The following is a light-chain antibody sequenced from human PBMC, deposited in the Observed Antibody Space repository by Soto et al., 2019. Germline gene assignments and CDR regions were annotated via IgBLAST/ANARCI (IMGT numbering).Light chain of an antibody. CDR3: QQYYNIPPT. CDR2: WAS. J-gene: IGKJ1*01. V-gene: IGKV4-1*01. CDR1: QSVFFNSNNKNY. Sequence: DIVMTQSPDSLAVSLGERATINCKSIQSVFFNSNNKNYLAWYQQKPGQPPKLLIYWASTRESGVPDRFSGSGSGTDFTLTISSLQAEDVAVYYCQQYYNIPPTFGQGTKVEI.